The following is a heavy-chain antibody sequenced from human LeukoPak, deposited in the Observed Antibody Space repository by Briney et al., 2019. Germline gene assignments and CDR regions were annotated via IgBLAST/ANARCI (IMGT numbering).Heavy chain of an antibody. V-gene: IGHV4-39*07. CDR1: GGSISSFSYY. CDR2: IYYSGST. J-gene: IGHJ4*02. CDR3: ARVRGDSPYSFDY. Sequence: SVTLSLTCTVSGGSISSFSYYWGWIRQPPGRGLEWIGTIYYSGSTYYNPSLKSRVTISTDTSKNQFSLNLRSVTAADTAVYYCARVRGDSPYSFDYWGQGTLVTVSS. D-gene: IGHD2-21*02.